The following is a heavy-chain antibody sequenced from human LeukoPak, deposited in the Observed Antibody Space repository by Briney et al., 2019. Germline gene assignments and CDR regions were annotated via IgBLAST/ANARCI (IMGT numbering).Heavy chain of an antibody. CDR2: IRYDGSNK. V-gene: IGHV3-30*02. J-gene: IGHJ4*02. CDR3: AKDALIGYYGSGTDY. CDR1: RFTFSSYG. D-gene: IGHD3-10*01. Sequence: PGGSLRLSCAASRFTFSSYGMHWVRQAPGKGLEWVAFIRYDGSNKYYADSVKGRFTISRDNSKNTLYLQMNSLRAEDTAVYYCAKDALIGYYGSGTDYWGQRTLVTVSS.